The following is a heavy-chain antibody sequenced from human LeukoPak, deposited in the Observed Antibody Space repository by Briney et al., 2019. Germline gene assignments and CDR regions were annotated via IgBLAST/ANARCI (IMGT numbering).Heavy chain of an antibody. V-gene: IGHV3-23*01. D-gene: IGHD3-16*02. CDR1: GFTFSSYA. Sequence: GGSLRLSCAASGFTFSSYAMSWVRQAPGKGLEWVSAISGSGGSTYYADSVKGRFTISRDNSKNTQYLQMNSLRAEDTAVYYCAKVNDYVWGSYHYWGQGTMVTVSS. J-gene: IGHJ4*02. CDR2: ISGSGGST. CDR3: AKVNDYVWGSYHY.